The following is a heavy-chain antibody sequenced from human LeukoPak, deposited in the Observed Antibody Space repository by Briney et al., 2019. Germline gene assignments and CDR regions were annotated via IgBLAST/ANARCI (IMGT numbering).Heavy chain of an antibody. CDR1: GGSISSGGYY. D-gene: IGHD3-10*01. Sequence: SQTLSLTCTVSGGSISSGGYYWSWIRQHRGKGLEWIGYIYYSGSTYYNPSLKSLLTISVDTSKNQFSLKLSSVTAADTAVYYCARGGRITMVRGASFDYWGQGTLVTVSS. CDR2: IYYSGST. J-gene: IGHJ4*02. CDR3: ARGGRITMVRGASFDY. V-gene: IGHV4-31*01.